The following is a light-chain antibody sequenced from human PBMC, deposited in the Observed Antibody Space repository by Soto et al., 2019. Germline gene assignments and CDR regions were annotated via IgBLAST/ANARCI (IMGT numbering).Light chain of an antibody. V-gene: IGKV3-15*01. Sequence: IVMTQSPATLSVSPGERATLSCRASQSISSNLAWYQQKPGQAPRLLIYGASTRATGIPARFSGSGSGTEFTPAITSLQSEDLGLVYLQLYNHWPALTVGRGTKVEMK. J-gene: IGKJ4*01. CDR3: QLYNHWPALT. CDR2: GAS. CDR1: QSISSN.